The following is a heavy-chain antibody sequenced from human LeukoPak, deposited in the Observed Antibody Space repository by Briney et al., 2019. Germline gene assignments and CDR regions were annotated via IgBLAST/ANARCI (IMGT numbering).Heavy chain of an antibody. V-gene: IGHV4-59*01. J-gene: IGHJ5*02. D-gene: IGHD1-26*01. Sequence: SETLSLTCTVSGGSISRSYWSWIRQPPGKGLEWIGYFYYTGSTKYNPSLTSRVTISVDTSKNQVSLRLTSVTTVDTAVYYCARLTSTMVGPTFNWFDTWGQGILVTVSS. CDR2: FYYTGST. CDR1: GGSISRSY. CDR3: ARLTSTMVGPTFNWFDT.